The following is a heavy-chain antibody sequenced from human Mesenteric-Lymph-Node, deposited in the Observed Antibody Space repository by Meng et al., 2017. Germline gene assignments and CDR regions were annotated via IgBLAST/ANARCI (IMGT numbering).Heavy chain of an antibody. J-gene: IGHJ4*02. Sequence: GESLKISCAASGFSISNYAVSWVRHTPTKGMEWVSTFTDGGGNSYYADSVKGLFTISRDNSKSTLFLHMNSLRAEDTALYYCARAASGWYVFDSWGQGTLVTVSS. CDR2: FTDGGGNS. CDR1: GFSISNYA. V-gene: IGHV3-23*01. D-gene: IGHD6-19*01. CDR3: ARAASGWYVFDS.